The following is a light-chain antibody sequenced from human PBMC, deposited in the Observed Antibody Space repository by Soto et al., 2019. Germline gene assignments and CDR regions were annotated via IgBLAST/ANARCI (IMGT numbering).Light chain of an antibody. J-gene: IGKJ1*01. V-gene: IGKV3-20*01. CDR3: QQYGSSPRT. CDR1: QSVSSSY. Sequence: EIVLTQSPGTLSLSPGERATLSCRASQSVSSSYLAWYQQKPGQAPRLLIYGASSRATGMPDRFSGSGSGTDFTLTLSRLEPEDFAVYYCQQYGSSPRTFGQGTKVDIK. CDR2: GAS.